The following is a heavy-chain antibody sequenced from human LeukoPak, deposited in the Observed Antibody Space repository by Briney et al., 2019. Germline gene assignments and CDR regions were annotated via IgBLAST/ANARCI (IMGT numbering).Heavy chain of an antibody. CDR3: ARAGRLQYGDYVAFDY. CDR2: ISIRGVNP. J-gene: IGHJ4*02. CDR1: GFTFNNYA. Sequence: PEGSLRLSCVVSGFTFNNYAMSWVRQAPGKGLEWVSSISIRGVNPTYADSVKGRFTTSRDNPKNTLYLQMNSLRDEDTAVYYCARAGRLQYGDYVAFDYWGQGTLVTVSS. D-gene: IGHD4-17*01. V-gene: IGHV3-23*01.